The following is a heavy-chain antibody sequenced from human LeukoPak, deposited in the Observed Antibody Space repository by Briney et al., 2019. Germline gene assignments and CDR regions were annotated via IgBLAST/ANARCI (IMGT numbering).Heavy chain of an antibody. D-gene: IGHD6-6*01. Sequence: GGPLRLSCAAPGFTFSSYAMSWVRQAPGKGLEWVSVVSGSGSSTYYADSVKGRFTISRDNSKNTLYLQMNSLRAEDTAVYYCAKEGSSAPYFDYWGQGTLVTVSS. CDR1: GFTFSSYA. CDR3: AKEGSSAPYFDY. V-gene: IGHV3-23*01. CDR2: VSGSGSST. J-gene: IGHJ4*02.